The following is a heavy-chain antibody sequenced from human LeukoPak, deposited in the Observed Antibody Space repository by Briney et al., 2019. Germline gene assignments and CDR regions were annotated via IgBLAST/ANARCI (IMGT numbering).Heavy chain of an antibody. Sequence: GGSLRLSCAASGFTFSSYSMNWVRQAPGKGLEWVSSISSSSSYIYYADSVKGRFTISRDNAKNSLYLQMNSLRAEDTAVYYCARGPIDYGDPSDWYFDLWGRGTLVTVSS. CDR2: ISSSSSYI. V-gene: IGHV3-21*01. CDR3: ARGPIDYGDPSDWYFDL. CDR1: GFTFSSYS. J-gene: IGHJ2*01. D-gene: IGHD4-17*01.